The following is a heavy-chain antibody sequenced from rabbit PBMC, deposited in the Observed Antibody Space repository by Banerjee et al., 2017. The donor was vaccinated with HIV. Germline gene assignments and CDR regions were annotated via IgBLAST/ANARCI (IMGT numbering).Heavy chain of an antibody. CDR3: ARNHDDSGYYL. V-gene: IGHV1S45*01. Sequence: QQLLEESGGGLVKPGGSLTLTCKASGLDFSSSYWICWVRQAPGKGLEWIGCINTSSGNTVYASWAKGRFTISSTSSTTVTLQMTSLTAADTATYFCARNHDDSGYYLWGPGTLVTVS. CDR1: GLDFSSSYW. CDR2: INTSSGNT. J-gene: IGHJ4*01. D-gene: IGHD1-1*01.